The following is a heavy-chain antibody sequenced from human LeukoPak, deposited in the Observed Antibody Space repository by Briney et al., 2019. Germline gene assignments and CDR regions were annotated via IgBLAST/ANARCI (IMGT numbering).Heavy chain of an antibody. CDR1: GGSISSYY. Sequence: PSETLSLTCTVSGGSISSYYWGWIRQPPGKGLEWIGSIYYSGSTYYNPSLKSRVTISVDTSKNQFSLKLSSVTAADTAVYYCARHVCPLCAFDIWGQGTMVTVSS. V-gene: IGHV4-39*01. J-gene: IGHJ3*02. CDR2: IYYSGST. D-gene: IGHD5/OR15-5a*01. CDR3: ARHVCPLCAFDI.